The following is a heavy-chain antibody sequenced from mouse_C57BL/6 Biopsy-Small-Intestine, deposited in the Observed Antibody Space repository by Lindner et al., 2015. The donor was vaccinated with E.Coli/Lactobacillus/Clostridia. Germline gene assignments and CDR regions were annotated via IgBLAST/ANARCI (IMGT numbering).Heavy chain of an antibody. J-gene: IGHJ3*01. D-gene: IGHD2-4*01. CDR3: ARDYPWFAY. V-gene: IGHV1-42*01. CDR1: GYSFTGYY. Sequence: VQLQESGPELVKLGASVKISCKASGYSFTGYYMNWVKQSPEKSLEWIGEINPSTGGTTYNQKFKAKATLTVDKSSSTAYMQLKSLTSEDSAVYYCARDYPWFAYWGQGTLVTVSA. CDR2: INPSTGGT.